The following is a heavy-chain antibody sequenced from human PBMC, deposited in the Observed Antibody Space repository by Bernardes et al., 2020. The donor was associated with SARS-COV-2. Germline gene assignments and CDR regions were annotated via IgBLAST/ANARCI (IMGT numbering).Heavy chain of an antibody. CDR3: ARDSLEELDH. CDR1: GYTFNHYG. CDR2: ISAYNGNT. V-gene: IGHV1-18*01. J-gene: IGHJ4*02. D-gene: IGHD1-26*01. Sequence: ASVKVSCKATGYTFNHYGFSWVRQAPGQGLEWIAWISAYNGNTKTAQKVQGRVTMTTDTPSSTAYLELRNLRSDDTAVYYCARDSLEELDHWGQGTLVTVSA.